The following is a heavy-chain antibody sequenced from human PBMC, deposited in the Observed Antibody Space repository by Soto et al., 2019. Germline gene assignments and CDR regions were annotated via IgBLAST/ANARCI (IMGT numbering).Heavy chain of an antibody. CDR1: GFRFDDYA. CDR3: VKGLESFFYYYMDV. D-gene: IGHD3-3*01. CDR2: ISWESGTS. V-gene: IGHV3-9*01. Sequence: GGSLRLSCAASGFRFDDYAMHWVRQPPGNGLEWVSGISWESGTSGYADSVKGRFTISRDNAKNSLYLQMNSLRPEDTALYYCVKGLESFFYYYMDVWGKGTTVTV. J-gene: IGHJ6*03.